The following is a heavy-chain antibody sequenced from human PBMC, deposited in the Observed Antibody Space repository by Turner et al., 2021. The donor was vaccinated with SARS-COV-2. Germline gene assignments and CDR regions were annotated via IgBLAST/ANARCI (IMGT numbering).Heavy chain of an antibody. CDR1: GGSISSSSYY. V-gene: IGHV4-39*01. CDR2: HYYSGST. J-gene: IGHJ3*02. D-gene: IGHD6-19*01. Sequence: QLQLQESGPGLVKPSETLSLTCTVSGGSISSSSYYWGWIRQPPGKGLEWIGSHYYSGSTYYNPALKSRVTISVDTSKNQCSLKLNSVTAADTAVYYCASPGGNSGWFFAYDIWGQGTRVTVSS. CDR3: ASPGGNSGWFFAYDI.